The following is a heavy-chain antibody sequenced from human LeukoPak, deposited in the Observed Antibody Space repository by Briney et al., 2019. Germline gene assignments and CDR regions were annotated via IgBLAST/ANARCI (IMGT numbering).Heavy chain of an antibody. CDR2: IRSKPYGGTT. Sequence: GRSLRLSCTASGFTFGDYGMSWVRQAPGEGLEWVGFIRSKPYGGTTEYAASVKGRFTISRDGSESIAYLQMNSLKTEDTAVYYCTRGDYYDSSGYYLLFDYWGQGTLVTVSS. CDR3: TRGDYYDSSGYYLLFDY. CDR1: GFTFGDYG. D-gene: IGHD3-22*01. V-gene: IGHV3-49*04. J-gene: IGHJ4*02.